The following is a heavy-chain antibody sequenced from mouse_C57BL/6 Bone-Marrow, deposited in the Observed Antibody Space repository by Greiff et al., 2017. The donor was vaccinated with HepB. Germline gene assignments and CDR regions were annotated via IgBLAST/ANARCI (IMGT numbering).Heavy chain of an antibody. CDR1: GFTFSDYG. D-gene: IGHD1-1*01. V-gene: IGHV5-17*01. J-gene: IGHJ2*01. CDR2: ISSGSSTI. Sequence: DVKLVESGGGLVKPGGSLKLSCAASGFTFSDYGMHWVRQAPEKGLEWVAYISSGSSTIYYADTVKGRFTISRDNAKNTLFLQMTSLRSEDTAMYYCARPYYYGSKDYFDYWGQGTTLTVSS. CDR3: ARPYYYGSKDYFDY.